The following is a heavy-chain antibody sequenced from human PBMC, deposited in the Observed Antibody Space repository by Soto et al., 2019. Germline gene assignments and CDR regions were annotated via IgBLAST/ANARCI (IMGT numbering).Heavy chain of an antibody. J-gene: IGHJ4*02. Sequence: QVQLVESGGGVVQPGRSLRLSCRISGFSLTVYSMNWVRQAPGKGLEWVAVMQPDGVTKNYADSVQGRFVISGDNSKNTLYLEMDSLTHEDTAIYYCARGLQGFDYWGQGTLVTVSS. CDR2: MQPDGVTK. V-gene: IGHV3-30*09. CDR3: ARGLQGFDY. CDR1: GFSLTVYS.